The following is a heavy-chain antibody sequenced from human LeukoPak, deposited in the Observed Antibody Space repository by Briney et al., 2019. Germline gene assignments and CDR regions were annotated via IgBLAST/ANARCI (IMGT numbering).Heavy chain of an antibody. CDR3: ARDPYSSSWYDY. CDR1: GFTFSSYS. J-gene: IGHJ4*02. D-gene: IGHD6-13*01. Sequence: GGSLRLSCAASGFTFSSYSMNWVRQAPGKGLEWVSSISSSSSYVYYADSVKGRFTISRDNAKNSLYLQMNSLRAEDTAVYYCARDPYSSSWYDYWGQGTLVTVSS. CDR2: ISSSSSYV. V-gene: IGHV3-21*01.